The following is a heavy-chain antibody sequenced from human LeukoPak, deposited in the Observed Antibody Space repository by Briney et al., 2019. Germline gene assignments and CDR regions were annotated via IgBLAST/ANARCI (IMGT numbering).Heavy chain of an antibody. CDR1: GGSFSGYY. J-gene: IGHJ6*02. V-gene: IGHV4-34*01. Sequence: SHTLSLTRAVDGGSFSGYYWSWIRHPPGKGLEWMGEINHSGSTNYNPPLKSRVTISVDTSKNQFSLKLSSVTAANTAVYYCARVNTTVPPSDVWGQGTTVTVSS. CDR2: INHSGST. D-gene: IGHD4-11*01. CDR3: ARVNTTVPPSDV.